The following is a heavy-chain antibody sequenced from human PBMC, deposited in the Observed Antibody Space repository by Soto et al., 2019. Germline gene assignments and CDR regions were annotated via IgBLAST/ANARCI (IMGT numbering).Heavy chain of an antibody. Sequence: TSGTLSPTRAVFGGSFSGYYWSWIRPPPGKGVGGVGEINHSGSTNYNPSLKTRVTISVDTSKNQFSLKLSSVTAADTAVYYCARYGSGSYYNLRLQPENYYFDYWGQGTLVTVSS. CDR3: ARYGSGSYYNLRLQPENYYFDY. D-gene: IGHD3-10*01. V-gene: IGHV4-34*01. CDR2: INHSGST. J-gene: IGHJ4*02. CDR1: GGSFSGYY.